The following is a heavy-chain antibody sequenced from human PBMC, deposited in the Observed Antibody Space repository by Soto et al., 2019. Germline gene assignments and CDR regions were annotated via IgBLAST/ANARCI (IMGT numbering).Heavy chain of an antibody. CDR2: INHSGST. V-gene: IGHV4-39*07. CDR1: GGSISSNSHY. D-gene: IGHD2-8*02. CDR3: ARDKITGLFDY. J-gene: IGHJ4*02. Sequence: SETLSLTCTVSGGSISSNSHYWGWIRQPPGKGLEWIGEINHSGSTNYNPSLKSRVTISVDTSKNQFSLKLTSVTAADTAVYYCARDKITGLFDYWGQGTLVTVSS.